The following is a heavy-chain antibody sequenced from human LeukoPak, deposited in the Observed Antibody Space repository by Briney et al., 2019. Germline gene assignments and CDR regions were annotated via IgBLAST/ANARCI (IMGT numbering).Heavy chain of an antibody. CDR1: GYRFTNYW. Sequence: GESLKISCKGSGYRFTNYWIAWVRQMPGKGLEWMGIIYPGDSDTRYSPSFQGQVTISADKSFSTAYLQWSSLKASDSAIYYCARQDGSAWYYFDYWAQGTLVTVSS. V-gene: IGHV5-51*01. CDR3: ARQDGSAWYYFDY. CDR2: IYPGDSDT. J-gene: IGHJ4*02. D-gene: IGHD6-19*01.